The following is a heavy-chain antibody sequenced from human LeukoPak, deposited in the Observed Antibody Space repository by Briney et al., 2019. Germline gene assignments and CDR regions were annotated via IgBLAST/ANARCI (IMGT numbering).Heavy chain of an antibody. CDR3: ARAGGRIAARLEVDY. V-gene: IGHV3-30*01. D-gene: IGHD6-6*01. CDR1: GFTFSSYA. CDR2: ISYDGSNK. J-gene: IGHJ4*02. Sequence: PGGSLRLSCAASGFTFSSYAMHWVRQAPGKGLEWVAVISYDGSNKYYADSVKGRFTISRDNSKNTLYLQMNSLRAVDTAVYYCARAGGRIAARLEVDYWGQGTLVTVSS.